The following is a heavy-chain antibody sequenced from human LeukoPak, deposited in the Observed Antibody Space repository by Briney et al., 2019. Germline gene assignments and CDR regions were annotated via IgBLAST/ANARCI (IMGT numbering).Heavy chain of an antibody. CDR2: IYYSGST. J-gene: IGHJ5*02. V-gene: IGHV4-59*01. Sequence: SETLSLTCTVSGGSISSYYWSWIRQPPGKGLEGIGYIYYSGSTNYNPSLKSRVTISVDTSKNQFSLKLSSVTAADTAVYYCARGVYGSGSYYNRWFDPWGQGTLVTVSS. D-gene: IGHD3-10*01. CDR1: GGSISSYY. CDR3: ARGVYGSGSYYNRWFDP.